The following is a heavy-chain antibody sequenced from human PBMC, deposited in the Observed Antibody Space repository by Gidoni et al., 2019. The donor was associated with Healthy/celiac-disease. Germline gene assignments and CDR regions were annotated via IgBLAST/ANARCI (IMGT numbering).Heavy chain of an antibody. CDR3: ARNYYGSGSYFSALDY. D-gene: IGHD3-10*01. J-gene: IGHJ4*02. Sequence: QGQLQESGPGLVKPSETLSLTCTVSGGSFSSGSYYWSWIRQPPGKGLEWIGYIYYSVSTNYNPSLKSRVTISLDTSKNQFSLKLSSVTAADTAVYYCARNYYGSGSYFSALDYWGQGTLVTVSS. CDR2: IYYSVST. V-gene: IGHV4-61*01. CDR1: GGSFSSGSYY.